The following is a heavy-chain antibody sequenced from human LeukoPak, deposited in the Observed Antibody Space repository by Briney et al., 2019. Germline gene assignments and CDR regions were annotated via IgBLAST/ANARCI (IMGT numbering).Heavy chain of an antibody. V-gene: IGHV3-7*03. Sequence: GGSLRLSCAASGFTFSSYWMSWVRQAPGKGLEWVANMKQDGSEEYHVDSVKGRFSISRNNAKNSLYLQMNSLRAEDTAVYYCVRGMDVWGQGTTVTVSS. CDR3: VRGMDV. J-gene: IGHJ6*02. CDR1: GFTFSSYW. CDR2: MKQDGSEE.